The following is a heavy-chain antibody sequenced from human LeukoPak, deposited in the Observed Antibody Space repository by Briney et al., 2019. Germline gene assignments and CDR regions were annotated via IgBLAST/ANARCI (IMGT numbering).Heavy chain of an antibody. CDR1: GYTFTSYG. D-gene: IGHD6-25*01. J-gene: IGHJ5*02. V-gene: IGHV1-18*01. CDR2: ISAYNGNT. Sequence: ASVKVSCKASGYTFTSYGISWVRQAPGQGLEWMGWISAYNGNTNYAQKLQGRVTMTTDTSTSTPYMELRSLRSDDTAVYYCARTIGIAASWFDPWGQGTLVTVSS. CDR3: ARTIGIAASWFDP.